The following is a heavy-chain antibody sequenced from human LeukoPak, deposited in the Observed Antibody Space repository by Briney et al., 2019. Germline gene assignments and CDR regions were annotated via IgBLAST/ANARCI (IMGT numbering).Heavy chain of an antibody. V-gene: IGHV1-69*01. CDR2: IIPIFGTA. D-gene: IGHD2-15*01. Sequence: SVTVSCKASGGTFSSYAISWVRQAPGQGLEWMGGIIPIFGTANYAQKFQGRVTITADESTSTAYMELSSLRSEDTAVYYCARGVVVAAIYNWFDPWGQGTLVTVSS. J-gene: IGHJ5*02. CDR3: ARGVVVAAIYNWFDP. CDR1: GGTFSSYA.